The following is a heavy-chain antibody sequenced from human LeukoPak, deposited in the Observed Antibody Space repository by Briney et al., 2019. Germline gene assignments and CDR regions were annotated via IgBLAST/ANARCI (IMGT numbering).Heavy chain of an antibody. D-gene: IGHD3-3*01. J-gene: IGHJ4*02. CDR1: GGSISSSNW. CDR2: IYHSGST. Sequence: SETLSLTCTVSGGSISSSNWWSWVRQPPGKGLEWIGEIYHSGSTNYNPSLKSRVTISVDKSKNQFSLKLSSVTAADTAVYYCARINYDFWSGTDYWGQGTLVTVSS. V-gene: IGHV4-4*02. CDR3: ARINYDFWSGTDY.